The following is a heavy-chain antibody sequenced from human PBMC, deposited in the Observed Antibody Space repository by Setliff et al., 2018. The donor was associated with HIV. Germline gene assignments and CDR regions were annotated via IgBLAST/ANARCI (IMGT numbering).Heavy chain of an antibody. J-gene: IGHJ5*02. CDR2: IHHSGST. V-gene: IGHV4-4*02. CDR1: GGSISSSNW. D-gene: IGHD6-19*01. Sequence: ASETLSLTCAVSGGSISSSNWWSWVRQAPGEGLEWIGEIHHSGSTNYKLSLKSRVTISVDKSKNQFSLKLSSVTAADTAVYYCASVGSGWSHNWFDPWGQGTLVTVSS. CDR3: ASVGSGWSHNWFDP.